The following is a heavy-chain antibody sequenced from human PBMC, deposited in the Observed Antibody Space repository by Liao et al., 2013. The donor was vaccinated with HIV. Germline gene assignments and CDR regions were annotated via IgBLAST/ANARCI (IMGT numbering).Heavy chain of an antibody. CDR1: GGSFSGHS. Sequence: QVQLQQWGAGLLKPSETLSLTCAVYGGSFSGHSWNWIRQPPREGAWSGLGKVKQSGGTNYHPSLLSRVTMSVDTSKNQFSLKLRSVTAADTAVYYCARMVRGIVKAFDMWGQGDNGHRLF. D-gene: IGHD3-10*01. CDR3: ARMVRGIVKAFDM. V-gene: IGHV4-34*01. CDR2: VKQSGGT. J-gene: IGHJ3*02.